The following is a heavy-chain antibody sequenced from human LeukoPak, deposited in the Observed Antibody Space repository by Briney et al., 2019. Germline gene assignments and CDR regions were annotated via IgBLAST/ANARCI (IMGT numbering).Heavy chain of an antibody. Sequence: SGTLSLTCAVSGGSISSSNWWSWVRQPPGKGLEWIGEIYHSGSTNYNPSLKSRVTISVDTSKNQFSLKLSSVTAADTAVYYCARHRYCSGGSCYSGHDDAFDIWGQGTMVTVSS. CDR3: ARHRYCSGGSCYSGHDDAFDI. J-gene: IGHJ3*02. D-gene: IGHD2-15*01. V-gene: IGHV4-4*02. CDR1: GGSISSSNW. CDR2: IYHSGST.